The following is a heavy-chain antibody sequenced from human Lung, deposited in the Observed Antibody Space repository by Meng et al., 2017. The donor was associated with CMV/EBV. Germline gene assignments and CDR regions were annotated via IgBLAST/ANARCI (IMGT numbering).Heavy chain of an antibody. CDR1: GSTFSTYT. CDR3: ARGGNFDP. V-gene: IGHV7-4-1*02. D-gene: IGHD2/OR15-2a*01. J-gene: IGHJ5*02. CDR2: ISTNTGTP. Sequence: QLLQTGSELKKPGASVKVSCKVSGSTFSTYTINWVRQAHGRGLEWMGWISTNTGTPTYTQGFTGRFVFSLDTSVSTAYLQISSLKAEDTAVYYCARGGNFDPWGQGTLVTVSS.